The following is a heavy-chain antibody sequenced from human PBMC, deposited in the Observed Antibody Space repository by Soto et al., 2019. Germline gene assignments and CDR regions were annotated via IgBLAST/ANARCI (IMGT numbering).Heavy chain of an antibody. CDR2: TYYRSRFFS. J-gene: IGHJ5*02. CDR3: VRVRYSSSGWFDP. Sequence: SQTLSLTRAISGDSVSSYCAAWNWIRQSPSGGLEWLGRTYYRSRFFSDYAESVKSRIIINPNTFKNQFSLQLKSVTPEDTAVYYCVRVRYSSSGWFDPWGQGTPVTVSS. D-gene: IGHD3-10*01. CDR1: GDSVSSYCAA. V-gene: IGHV6-1*01.